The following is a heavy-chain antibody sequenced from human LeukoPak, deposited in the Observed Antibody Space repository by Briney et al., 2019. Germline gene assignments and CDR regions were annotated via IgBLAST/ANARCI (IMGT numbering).Heavy chain of an antibody. D-gene: IGHD2-15*01. V-gene: IGHV3-21*01. J-gene: IGHJ3*02. CDR3: GRQYCSGGSCHPDNAFDI. Sequence: GGSLRLSCAASGFTFSSYSMNWVRQAPGKGLEWVLSISTSSSYIYYADSVKGRFTISRDNAKNSLYLQMNSLRAEDTAVYYCGRQYCSGGSCHPDNAFDIWGQGTMVTVSS. CDR2: ISTSSSYI. CDR1: GFTFSSYS.